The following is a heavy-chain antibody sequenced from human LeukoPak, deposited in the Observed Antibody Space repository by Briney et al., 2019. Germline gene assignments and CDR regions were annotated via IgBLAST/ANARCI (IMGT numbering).Heavy chain of an antibody. D-gene: IGHD6-19*01. V-gene: IGHV3-30-3*01. Sequence: PGRSLRLSCAASGFTFSSYAMHWVRQAPGKGLEWVAVISYDGSNKYYADSVKGRFTISRDNSKNTLYLQMNSLRAEDTAVYYCASAVASTYWGQGTLVTVSS. CDR1: GFTFSSYA. J-gene: IGHJ4*02. CDR2: ISYDGSNK. CDR3: ASAVASTY.